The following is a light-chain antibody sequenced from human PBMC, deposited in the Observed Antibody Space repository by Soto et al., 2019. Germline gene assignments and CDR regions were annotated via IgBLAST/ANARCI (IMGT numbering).Light chain of an antibody. Sequence: DIQLTQSPSSVSASVGDRVTITCRASQSISSYLNWYQQKPGKAPKLLIYAASSLQSGVPSRFSGSGSGTDFTLTISSLQPEDFATYYCQQSYSTITFGPGTKVDIK. CDR3: QQSYSTIT. J-gene: IGKJ3*01. CDR1: QSISSY. V-gene: IGKV1-39*01. CDR2: AAS.